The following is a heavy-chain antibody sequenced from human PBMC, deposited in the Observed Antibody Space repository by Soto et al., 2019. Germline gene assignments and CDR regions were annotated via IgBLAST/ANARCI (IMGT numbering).Heavy chain of an antibody. Sequence: PSETLSLTCTVSGGSISSYYWSWIRQPPGKGLEWIGYIYYSGSTNYNPSLKSRVTISVDTSKNQFSLKLSSVTAADTAVYYCARMRGPRGYSKIRDYYYRMHVWCQGTTVTVFS. CDR3: ARMRGPRGYSKIRDYYYRMHV. J-gene: IGHJ6*02. D-gene: IGHD5-18*01. V-gene: IGHV4-59*01. CDR1: GGSISSYY. CDR2: IYYSGST.